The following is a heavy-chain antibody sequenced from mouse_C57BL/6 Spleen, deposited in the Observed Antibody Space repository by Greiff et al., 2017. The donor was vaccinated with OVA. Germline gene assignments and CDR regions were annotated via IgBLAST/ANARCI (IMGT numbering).Heavy chain of an antibody. CDR1: GFNIKDYY. J-gene: IGHJ1*03. CDR3: ASPYYYGSSPRYFDV. D-gene: IGHD1-1*01. CDR2: IDPEDGET. V-gene: IGHV14-2*01. Sequence: VTLKESGAELVKPGASVKLSCTASGFNIKDYYMHWVKQRTEQGLEWIGRIDPEDGETKYAPKFQGKATITADTSSNTAYLQLSSLTSEDTAVYYGASPYYYGSSPRYFDVWGTGTTVTVSS.